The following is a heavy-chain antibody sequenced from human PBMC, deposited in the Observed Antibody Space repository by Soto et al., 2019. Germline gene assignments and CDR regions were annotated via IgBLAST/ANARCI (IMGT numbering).Heavy chain of an antibody. CDR3: ARSSRSTVTSFDY. Sequence: SETLSLTCTVSGGSISSNYWSWIRQHPGKGLEWIGYIYYSGSTYYNPSLKSRVTISVDTSKNQFSLKLSSVTAADTAVYYCARSSRSTVTSFDYWDQGTLVTVSS. D-gene: IGHD4-17*01. CDR1: GGSISSNY. V-gene: IGHV4-59*06. CDR2: IYYSGST. J-gene: IGHJ4*02.